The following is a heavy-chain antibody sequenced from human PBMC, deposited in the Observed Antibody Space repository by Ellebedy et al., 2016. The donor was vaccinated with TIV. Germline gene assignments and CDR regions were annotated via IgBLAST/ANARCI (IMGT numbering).Heavy chain of an antibody. V-gene: IGHV3-30*04. CDR3: ARDELSPVERWLQLSTLGELWD. Sequence: GESLKISXAASGFTFSSYAMHWVRQAPGKGLEWVALISSDGSNKYYADSVKGRFTISRNNSKNTLYVQMNSLRAEDTAVYYCARDELSPVERWLQLSTLGELWDWGQGTLVTVSS. D-gene: IGHD5-24*01. J-gene: IGHJ4*02. CDR2: ISSDGSNK. CDR1: GFTFSSYA.